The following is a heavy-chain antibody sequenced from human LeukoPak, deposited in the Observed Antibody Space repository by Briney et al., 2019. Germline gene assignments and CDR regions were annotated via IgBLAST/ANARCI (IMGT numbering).Heavy chain of an antibody. V-gene: IGHV4-39*07. Sequence: PSETLSLTCTVSGGSISSSSYYWGWIRQPPGKGLEWIGSIYYSGSTYYNPSLKSRVTISVDTSKNQFSLKLSSVTAADTAVYYCARALDSYYYYMDVWGKGTTVTISS. CDR2: IYYSGST. CDR1: GGSISSSSYY. J-gene: IGHJ6*03. CDR3: ARALDSYYYYMDV.